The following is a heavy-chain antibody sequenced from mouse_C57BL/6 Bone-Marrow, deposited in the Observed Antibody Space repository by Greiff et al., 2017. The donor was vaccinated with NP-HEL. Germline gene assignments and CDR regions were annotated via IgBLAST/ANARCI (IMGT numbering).Heavy chain of an antibody. D-gene: IGHD2-2*01. Sequence: VQLVESGPGLVQPSQSLSITCTVSGFSLTSYGVHWVRQSPGKGLEWLGVIWSGGSTDYNAAFISRLSISKDNSKSQVFFKMNSLQADDTAIYYCARSPLIYYGYDGAMDYWGQGTSVTVSS. V-gene: IGHV2-2*01. CDR1: GFSLTSYG. CDR3: ARSPLIYYGYDGAMDY. CDR2: IWSGGST. J-gene: IGHJ4*01.